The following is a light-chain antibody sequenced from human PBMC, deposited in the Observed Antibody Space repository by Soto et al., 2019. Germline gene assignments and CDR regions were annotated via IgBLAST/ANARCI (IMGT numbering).Light chain of an antibody. CDR3: SSYAGSSTYVV. CDR1: SSDVGSYNL. V-gene: IGLV2-23*01. J-gene: IGLJ2*01. Sequence: QSVLTQPASVSGSPGQSITISCTGTSSDVGSYNLVSWFQQHPGKAPKLMIYEDTKRPSGVSNRFSGSKSGNTASLTISGLQAEDEADDYCSSYAGSSTYVVFGGGTKLTVL. CDR2: EDT.